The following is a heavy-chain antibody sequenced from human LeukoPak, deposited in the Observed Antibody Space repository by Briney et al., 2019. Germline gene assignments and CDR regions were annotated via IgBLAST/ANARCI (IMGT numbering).Heavy chain of an antibody. J-gene: IGHJ4*02. D-gene: IGHD2-15*01. CDR1: GGSISSGGYY. V-gene: IGHV4-31*03. Sequence: SETLSLTCTVSGGSISSGGYYWSWIRQHPGKGLEWIGYIYYSGSTYYNPSLKSRVTISADTSKNQFSLKLSSVTAADTAVYYCARGRELDVAVAVATLISAFDYWGQGTLVTVSS. CDR2: IYYSGST. CDR3: ARGRELDVAVAVATLISAFDY.